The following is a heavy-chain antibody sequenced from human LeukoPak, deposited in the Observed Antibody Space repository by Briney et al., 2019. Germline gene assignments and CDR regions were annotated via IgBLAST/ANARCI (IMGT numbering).Heavy chain of an antibody. CDR1: GYTFTSYG. Sequence: GASVKVSCKASGYTFTSYGISWVRQAPGQGLEWMGWISGYNDNTNYAQKLQGRVTMTTDTSTSTAYMELRSLRSDDTAVYYCARETNYGEYYYYMTSGAKGPRSPSP. CDR3: ARETNYGEYYYYMTS. CDR2: ISGYNDNT. V-gene: IGHV1-18*01. J-gene: IGHJ6*03. D-gene: IGHD1-7*01.